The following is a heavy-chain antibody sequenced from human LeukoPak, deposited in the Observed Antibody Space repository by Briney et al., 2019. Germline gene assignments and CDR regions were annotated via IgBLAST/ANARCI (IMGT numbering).Heavy chain of an antibody. D-gene: IGHD3-22*01. CDR3: ARDAYDSSGYSFDY. J-gene: IGHJ4*02. V-gene: IGHV4-59*12. Sequence: MPSETLSLTCSVSGGFISNYYWSWIRQPPGKGLEWIGYMYYTGSTNYNPSLKSRVTISVDKSKNQFSLKLGSVTAADTAVYYCARDAYDSSGYSFDYWAREPWSPSPQ. CDR2: MYYTGST. CDR1: GGFISNYY.